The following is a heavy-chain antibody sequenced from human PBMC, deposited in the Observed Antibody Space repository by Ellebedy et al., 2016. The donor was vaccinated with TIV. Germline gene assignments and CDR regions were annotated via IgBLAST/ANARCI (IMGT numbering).Heavy chain of an antibody. CDR1: GFTFSSYA. CDR3: AIYIVATIGLDFDY. V-gene: IGHV3-23*01. CDR2: ISGSGGRT. J-gene: IGHJ4*02. Sequence: PGGSLRLSCAASGFTFSSYAMSWVRQAPGKGLEWVSGISGSGGRTDYADSVKGRFTISRDNSKNTLYLQMNSLRADDTAVYYCAIYIVATIGLDFDYWGQGTLVTVSS. D-gene: IGHD5-12*01.